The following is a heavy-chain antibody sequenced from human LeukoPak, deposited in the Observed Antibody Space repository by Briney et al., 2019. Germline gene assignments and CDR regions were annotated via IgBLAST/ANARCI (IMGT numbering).Heavy chain of an antibody. CDR2: MNPNSGNT. V-gene: IGHV1-8*01. J-gene: IGHJ4*02. D-gene: IGHD6-6*01. CDR3: AREAAARPPSFDY. Sequence: ASVKVSCKASGYTFTSYDINWVRQATGQGLEWMGWMNPNSGNTGYAQKFQGRVTMTRNTSISTAYMELSSLRSEDTAVYYCAREAAARPPSFDYWGQGTLVTVSS. CDR1: GYTFTSYD.